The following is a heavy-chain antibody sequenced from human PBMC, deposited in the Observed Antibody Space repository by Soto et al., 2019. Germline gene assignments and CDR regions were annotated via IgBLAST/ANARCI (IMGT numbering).Heavy chain of an antibody. CDR2: IDYSGST. Sequence: QVQLQESGPGLVKPSQTLSLTCTVSGGSISSGGYFWSWIRQHPGKGLESIGDIDYSGSTYSNPSFRIGVTGIESTSKSPYSLKLSAVIATVVSVDYGASGIGLCDGELPPRTYDVFDIWGHVAMVTGSS. D-gene: IGHD1-26*01. J-gene: IGHJ3*02. V-gene: IGHV4-31*03. CDR3: ASGIGLCDGELPPRTYDVFDI. CDR1: GGSISSGGYF.